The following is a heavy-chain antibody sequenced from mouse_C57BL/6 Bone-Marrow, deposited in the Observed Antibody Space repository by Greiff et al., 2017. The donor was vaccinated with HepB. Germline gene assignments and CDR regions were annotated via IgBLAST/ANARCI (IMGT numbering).Heavy chain of an antibody. J-gene: IGHJ3*01. CDR1: GYTFTDYY. Sequence: QVQLQQSGAELVRPGASVKLSCKASGYTFTDYYINWVKQRPGQGLEWIARIYPGSGNTYYNEKFKGKATLTAEKSSSTAYMQLSSLTSEDSAVYFCARSETAQATWFAYWGQGTLVTVSA. CDR3: ARSETAQATWFAY. D-gene: IGHD3-2*02. V-gene: IGHV1-76*01. CDR2: IYPGSGNT.